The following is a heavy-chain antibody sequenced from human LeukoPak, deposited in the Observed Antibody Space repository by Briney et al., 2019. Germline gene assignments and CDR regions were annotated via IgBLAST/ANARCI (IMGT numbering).Heavy chain of an antibody. J-gene: IGHJ4*02. V-gene: IGHV1-69*06. CDR1: GGTFSSYA. D-gene: IGHD4-17*01. CDR3: ARGHGDYAYYDY. CDR2: IIPIFGTA. Sequence: SVTVSRKGSGGTFSSYAISWLRQAPGQGLEWMGVIIPIFGTANYAQKFQGRVTITADKSTSTAYMELRSLRSEDTAVDYCARGHGDYAYYDYWGQGTLVTVSS.